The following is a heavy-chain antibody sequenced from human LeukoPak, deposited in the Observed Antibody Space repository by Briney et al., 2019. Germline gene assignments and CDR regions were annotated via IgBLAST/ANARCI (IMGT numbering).Heavy chain of an antibody. D-gene: IGHD2-21*02. V-gene: IGHV3-23*01. CDR3: ARSLVVTASFDY. CDR2: ISGSGGST. Sequence: GGSLRLSCAASGFTFSSYGMSWVRQAPGKGLEWVSAISGSGGSTYYADSVKGRFTISRDNSKNTLYLQMNSLRAEDTAVYYCARSLVVTASFDYWGQGTLVTVSS. CDR1: GFTFSSYG. J-gene: IGHJ4*02.